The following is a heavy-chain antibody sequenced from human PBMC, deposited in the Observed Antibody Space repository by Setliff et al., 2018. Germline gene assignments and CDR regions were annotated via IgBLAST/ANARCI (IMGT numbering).Heavy chain of an antibody. CDR3: ARDGNNWNDLDY. CDR1: GYTFTSHE. V-gene: IGHV1-3*01. D-gene: IGHD1-20*01. Sequence: ASVKVSCKASGYTFTSHEIHWVRQAPGQRPEYMGWIKSASGKSKSSERFQGRLTFTRDTSASTAYMELSSLRSEDTAIYYCARDGNNWNDLDYWGHGTLVTVSS. CDR2: IKSASGKS. J-gene: IGHJ4*01.